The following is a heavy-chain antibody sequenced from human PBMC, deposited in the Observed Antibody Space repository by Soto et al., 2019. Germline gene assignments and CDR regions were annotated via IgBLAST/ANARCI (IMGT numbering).Heavy chain of an antibody. CDR1: GYTFTSYD. Sequence: ASVKVSCKASGYTFTSYDINWVRQATGQGLEWMGWMSPNSGNTGYAQKFQGRVTMTRNTSISTAYMELSSLRSEDTAVYYCARVVGYCSSTSCLHFAYWGQGTLVTVSS. CDR3: ARVVGYCSSTSCLHFAY. V-gene: IGHV1-8*01. J-gene: IGHJ4*02. CDR2: MSPNSGNT. D-gene: IGHD2-2*01.